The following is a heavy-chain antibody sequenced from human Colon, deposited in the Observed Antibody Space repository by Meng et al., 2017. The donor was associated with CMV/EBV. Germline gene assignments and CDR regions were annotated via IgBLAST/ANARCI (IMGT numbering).Heavy chain of an antibody. CDR2: FYNSGST. Sequence: LQLEESGPGLVKPLDTLSLTCRFSGGSFTTHPYVCAWISQPPGKGLEYIGSFYNSGSTYDNASLKSRVTMSVDTSKNQFSLKLSSVTAADTATYYCARGVLNSFDYWGQGTLVTVSS. CDR1: GGSFTTHPYV. J-gene: IGHJ4*02. D-gene: IGHD3-10*01. CDR3: ARGVLNSFDY. V-gene: IGHV4-39*07.